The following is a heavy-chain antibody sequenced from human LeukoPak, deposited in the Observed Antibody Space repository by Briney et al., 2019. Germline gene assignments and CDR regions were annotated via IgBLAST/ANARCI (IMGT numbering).Heavy chain of an antibody. Sequence: PGVSLRLSCAAPGFTFSDYSMNWVRQAPGKGLEWVSSISSSTSYIFYADSMKGRFTISRDNAKNSLYLQMNSLRAEDTAVYYCARVLSAAMWGGMDVWGQGTTVTVSS. J-gene: IGHJ6*02. CDR1: GFTFSDYS. CDR2: ISSSTSYI. D-gene: IGHD2-2*01. CDR3: ARVLSAAMWGGMDV. V-gene: IGHV3-21*01.